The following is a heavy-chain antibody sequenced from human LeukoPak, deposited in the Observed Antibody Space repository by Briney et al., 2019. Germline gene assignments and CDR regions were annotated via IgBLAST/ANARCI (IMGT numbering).Heavy chain of an antibody. Sequence: GASVKVSCKASGGTFSSYAISWVRQAPGQGLEWMGGIIPIFGTANYAQKFQGRVTITADESTSTAYMELSSLRSEDTAVYYCARQEGLSGYDYDYWGQGTLVTVSS. CDR2: IIPIFGTA. J-gene: IGHJ4*02. CDR1: GGTFSSYA. D-gene: IGHD5-12*01. V-gene: IGHV1-69*01. CDR3: ARQEGLSGYDYDY.